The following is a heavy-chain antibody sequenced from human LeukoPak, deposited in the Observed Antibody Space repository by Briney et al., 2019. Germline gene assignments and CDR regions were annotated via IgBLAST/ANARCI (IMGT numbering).Heavy chain of an antibody. J-gene: IGHJ4*02. CDR2: ISYDGSNK. Sequence: GGSLRLSCAASGFTFSSYAMHWVRQAPGKGLEWVAVISYDGSNKYYADSVKGRFTIYRDNSKNTLYLQMNSLRAEDTAVYYCAKCDGLLPNSYGYDYRGQGTLVTVSS. D-gene: IGHD5-18*01. CDR1: GFTFSSYA. V-gene: IGHV3-30-3*02. CDR3: AKCDGLLPNSYGYDY.